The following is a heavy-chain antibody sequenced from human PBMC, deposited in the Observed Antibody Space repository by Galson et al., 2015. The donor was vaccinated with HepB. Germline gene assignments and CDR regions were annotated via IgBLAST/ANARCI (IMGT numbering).Heavy chain of an antibody. V-gene: IGHV3-11*04. D-gene: IGHD3-16*01. Sequence: SLRLSCAASGFSFSDYYMSWIRQTPGQGLEWVSYISSSGSTIFYADSVKGRFTISRDNSKNTLSAQMDSLRDDDTAVYYCTRDLIMAAVFYYYGMDVWGQGTTVTVSS. CDR1: GFSFSDYY. CDR3: TRDLIMAAVFYYYGMDV. J-gene: IGHJ6*02. CDR2: ISSSGSTI.